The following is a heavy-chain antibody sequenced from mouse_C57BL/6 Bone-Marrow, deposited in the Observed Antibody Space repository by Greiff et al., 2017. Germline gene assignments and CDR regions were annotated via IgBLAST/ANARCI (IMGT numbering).Heavy chain of an antibody. D-gene: IGHD2-5*01. V-gene: IGHV1-55*01. CDR2: IYPGSGST. CDR1: GYTFTSYW. Sequence: VQLQQSGAELVKPGASVKMSCKASGYTFTSYWITWVKQRPGQGLEWIGDIYPGSGSTNYNEKFKSKATLTVDTSSRTAYIQLSSLTSEDSAVYYCARHCYSNYWYFDVWGTGTTVTVSS. CDR3: ARHCYSNYWYFDV. J-gene: IGHJ1*03.